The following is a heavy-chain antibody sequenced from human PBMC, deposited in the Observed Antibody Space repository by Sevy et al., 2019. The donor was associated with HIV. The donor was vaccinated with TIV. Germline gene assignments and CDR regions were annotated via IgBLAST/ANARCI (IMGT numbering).Heavy chain of an antibody. CDR1: GFTFSSYG. CDR2: IGYDGTNE. Sequence: GGSLRLSCEASGFTFSSYGMHWVRQAPGKGLEWVAFIGYDGTNEYHEDSVKGRFTISRDNSKETLSLQMKSLREEDKAVFYCAKKVGMGAFDLGGQGTKVTVS. CDR3: AKKVGMGAFDL. J-gene: IGHJ3*01. D-gene: IGHD1-26*01. V-gene: IGHV3-30*02.